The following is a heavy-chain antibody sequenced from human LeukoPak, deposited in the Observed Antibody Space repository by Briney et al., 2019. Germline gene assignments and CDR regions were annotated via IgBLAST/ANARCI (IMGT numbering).Heavy chain of an antibody. J-gene: IGHJ4*02. CDR3: SRESGAFSPFGY. Sequence: PSETLSLTCGVSGVSISSTNWWSWVRQPPGQGLEWIGEISLSGVTNYNPSLKGRVTMSLDRSKNHLSLTLTSVTAADTAVYYCSRESGAFSPFGYWGQGTLVTVSS. CDR2: ISLSGVT. CDR1: GVSISSTNW. V-gene: IGHV4-4*02. D-gene: IGHD1-26*01.